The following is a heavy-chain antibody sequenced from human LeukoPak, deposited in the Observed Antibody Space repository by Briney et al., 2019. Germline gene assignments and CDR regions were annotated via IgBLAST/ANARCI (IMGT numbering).Heavy chain of an antibody. D-gene: IGHD1-26*01. CDR2: MHYSGGA. Sequence: SETLSLTCTVSGGSITSYYWSWVRQPPGKGLEWIGYMHYSGGATSYPALKSRVAMSIDASKNQFSLKLSSVTAADTAVYYCARDIRVVGATHYLDQWGQGTLVAVSS. CDR3: ARDIRVVGATHYLDQ. CDR1: GGSITSYY. J-gene: IGHJ4*02. V-gene: IGHV4-59*01.